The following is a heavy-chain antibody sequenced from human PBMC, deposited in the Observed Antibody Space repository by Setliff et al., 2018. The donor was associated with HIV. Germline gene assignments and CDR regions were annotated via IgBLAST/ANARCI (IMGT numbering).Heavy chain of an antibody. D-gene: IGHD6-13*01. Sequence: ASVKVXXXASGYTFTSYTMHWVRQAPGQRLEWMGWINAGNGNTKYSQKFLGRVTIXXDTSASAAYMELSSLRSEDTAVYYCASAYPYSSSWSIGFDPWGQGTLVTVSS. J-gene: IGHJ5*02. V-gene: IGHV1-3*01. CDR2: INAGNGNT. CDR3: ASAYPYSSSWSIGFDP. CDR1: GYTFTSYT.